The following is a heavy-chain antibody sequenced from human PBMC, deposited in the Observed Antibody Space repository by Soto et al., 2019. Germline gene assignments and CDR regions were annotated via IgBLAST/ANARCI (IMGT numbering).Heavy chain of an antibody. Sequence: VKVSCKASGGTFSSYAISWVRHAPGQGLEWMGGIIPIFGTANYAQKFQGRVTITADESTSTAYMELSSLRSEDTAVYYCASSRRFLEWATGYWGQGTLVTVSS. CDR1: GGTFSSYA. CDR2: IIPIFGTA. V-gene: IGHV1-69*13. CDR3: ASSRRFLEWATGY. J-gene: IGHJ4*02. D-gene: IGHD3-3*01.